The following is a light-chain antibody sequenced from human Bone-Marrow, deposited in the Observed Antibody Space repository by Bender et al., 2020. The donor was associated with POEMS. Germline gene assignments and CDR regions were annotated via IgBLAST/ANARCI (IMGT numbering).Light chain of an antibody. J-gene: IGLJ3*02. V-gene: IGLV1-44*01. CDR3: CSYAGSSTWV. Sequence: QSVLTQPPSASGTPGQRVTISCSGGSSNIGAHAVNWYQHLPGTAPKLLIYSSHRRPSGVSNRFSASKSGNTASLSISGLQAEDEADYYCCSYAGSSTWVFGGGTKLTVL. CDR2: SSH. CDR1: SSNIGAHA.